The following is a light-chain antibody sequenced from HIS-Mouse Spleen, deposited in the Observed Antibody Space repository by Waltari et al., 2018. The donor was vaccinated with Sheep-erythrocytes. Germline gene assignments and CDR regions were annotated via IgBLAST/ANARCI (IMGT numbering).Light chain of an antibody. Sequence: QSALTQPPSASGSPGQSVTISCTGTSSDVGGYNYVSWYQQHPGKAPKFMIYEVSKRPARVPDRFSGSKAGNTASLTVSGLQAEDEADYYCSSYAGSNNWVFGGGTKLTVL. J-gene: IGLJ3*02. CDR3: SSYAGSNNWV. CDR1: SSDVGGYNY. CDR2: EVS. V-gene: IGLV2-8*01.